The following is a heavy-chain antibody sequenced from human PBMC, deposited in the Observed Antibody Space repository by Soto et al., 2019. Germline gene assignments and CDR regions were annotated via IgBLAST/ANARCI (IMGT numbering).Heavy chain of an antibody. Sequence: SETLSLTCTVSTDSSSFTNSYWGWIRQPPGKGLQWIGSCCYNGGTFYNPSLKGRVVISFDKSKKKPSLQVTSVTAEDHAVYSCDRPRIEVPWRGFDLGRQGSTVPVS. V-gene: IGHV4-39*01. CDR3: DRPRIEVPWRGFDL. D-gene: IGHD3-10*01. J-gene: IGHJ4*02. CDR2: CCYNGGT. CDR1: TDSSSFTNSY.